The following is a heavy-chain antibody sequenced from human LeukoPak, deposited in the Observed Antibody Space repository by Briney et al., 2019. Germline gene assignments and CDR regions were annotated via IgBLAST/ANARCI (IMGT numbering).Heavy chain of an antibody. V-gene: IGHV3-53*01. Sequence: GGSLRLSCAASGFSVSSNYMSWVRQAPGKGLEWVSVIYSGGYTNYADSVKGRFTISRDNSKNTLYLQMNSLRAEDTAVYYCATRVAAAPGPFDYWGQGTLVTVSS. CDR1: GFSVSSNY. CDR2: IYSGGYT. J-gene: IGHJ4*02. CDR3: ATRVAAAPGPFDY. D-gene: IGHD6-25*01.